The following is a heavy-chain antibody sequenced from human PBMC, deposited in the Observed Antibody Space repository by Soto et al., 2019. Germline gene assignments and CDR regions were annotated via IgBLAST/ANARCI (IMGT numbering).Heavy chain of an antibody. CDR3: ARSVVVPGVLIDY. J-gene: IGHJ4*02. Sequence: SETLSLTCSVSGGSISGSSWSWIRQSPGKGLEWLGYVYYTVSTNYIPSLRSRVSISVDTSKNEFSLRLSSVTAADTAVYFGARSVVVPGVLIDYGGRRTQVPVS. CDR1: GGSISGSS. CDR2: VYYTVST. D-gene: IGHD2-15*01. V-gene: IGHV4-59*01.